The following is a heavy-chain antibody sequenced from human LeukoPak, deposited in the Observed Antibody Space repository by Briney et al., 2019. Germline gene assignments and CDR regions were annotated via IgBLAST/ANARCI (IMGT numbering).Heavy chain of an antibody. Sequence: SETLSLTCTVSGFSVSSVYYWGWIRQPPGKGLEWIGSIYRSGSTYYNPSLKSRVTISVDTSKNQFSLKLTSVTAADTAVYYCARDNPLLTGYYLDYWGQGTLVTVSS. D-gene: IGHD3-9*01. CDR2: IYRSGST. J-gene: IGHJ4*02. CDR1: GFSVSSVYY. CDR3: ARDNPLLTGYYLDY. V-gene: IGHV4-38-2*02.